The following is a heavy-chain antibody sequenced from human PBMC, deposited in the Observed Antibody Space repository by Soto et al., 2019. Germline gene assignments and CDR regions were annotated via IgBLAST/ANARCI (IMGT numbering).Heavy chain of an antibody. J-gene: IGHJ4*02. CDR3: AKLVRDDVRRSDLDH. V-gene: IGHV4-39*01. Sequence: SDTLSLTCTVPGDSITASYSNWAWIRQPPGKGLEWIGTFYYSGTTSKNPPLRNRITISGDTSRNQFSLNLRSVTAADSGVYYCAKLVRDDVRRSDLDHWGQGTLVTVS. CDR2: FYYSGTT. CDR1: GDSITASYSN. D-gene: IGHD3-10*02.